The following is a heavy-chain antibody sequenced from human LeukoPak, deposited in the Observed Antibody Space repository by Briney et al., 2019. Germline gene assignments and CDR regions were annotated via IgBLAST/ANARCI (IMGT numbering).Heavy chain of an antibody. CDR3: ARSGRWELLGPSDY. Sequence: ETLSLTCTVSGGSISSYYWSWVRQAPGKGLEWVANIKQDGSEKYYVDSVKGRFTISRDNAKNSLYLQMNSLRAEDTAVYYCARSGRWELLGPSDYWGQGTLVTVSS. CDR2: IKQDGSEK. J-gene: IGHJ4*02. CDR1: GGSISSYY. V-gene: IGHV3-7*01. D-gene: IGHD1-26*01.